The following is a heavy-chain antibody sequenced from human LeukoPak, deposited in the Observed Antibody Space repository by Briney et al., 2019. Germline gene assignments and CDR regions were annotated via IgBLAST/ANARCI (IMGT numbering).Heavy chain of an antibody. CDR2: IDWDDDK. CDR1: GFSLSTSGMC. CDR3: ARAPIVGATTYYYYYYYMDV. J-gene: IGHJ6*03. Sequence: RESGPALVKPTQTLTLTCTFSGFSLSTSGMCVSWIRQPPGKALEWLSRIDWDDDKYYSTSLKTRLTSAKDTAKNQVVLTMTNMDPVDTATYYCARAPIVGATTYYYYYYYMDVWGKGTTVTVSS. V-gene: IGHV2-70*11. D-gene: IGHD1-26*01.